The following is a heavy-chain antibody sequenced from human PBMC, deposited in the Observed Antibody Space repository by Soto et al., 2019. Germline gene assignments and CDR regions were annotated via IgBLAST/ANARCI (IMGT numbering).Heavy chain of an antibody. CDR1: GFTFSSYG. D-gene: IGHD3-10*01. Sequence: QVQLVGSGGGVVQPGRSLRLSCAASGFTFSSYGMHWVRQAPGKGLEWVADISYDGSNKYYADSVKGRFTISRDNSKNTLYLQMNSLRAEDTAVYYCAKDLQRNYGLGSYCRYWGQGTLVTVSS. J-gene: IGHJ4*02. CDR2: ISYDGSNK. CDR3: AKDLQRNYGLGSYCRY. V-gene: IGHV3-30*18.